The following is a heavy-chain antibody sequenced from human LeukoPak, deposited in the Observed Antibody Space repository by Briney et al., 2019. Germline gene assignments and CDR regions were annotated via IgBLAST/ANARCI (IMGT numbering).Heavy chain of an antibody. CDR1: GFTFSSYA. D-gene: IGHD1/OR15-1a*01. CDR3: AKARFGTATAVSFDH. J-gene: IGHJ4*02. CDR2: ISGGGGST. Sequence: GGSLRLSCAVSGFTFSSYALSWVRQAPGKGLEWVSTISGGGGSTYYADSVKGRLTISRDASKNTLYLQMNSLRAEDTAVYYCAKARFGTATAVSFDHWGQGTLVTVSS. V-gene: IGHV3-23*01.